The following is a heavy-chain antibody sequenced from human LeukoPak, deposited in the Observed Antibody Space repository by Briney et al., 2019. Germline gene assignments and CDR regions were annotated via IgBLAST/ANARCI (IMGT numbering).Heavy chain of an antibody. V-gene: IGHV4-34*01. J-gene: IGHJ3*02. CDR1: GASFSGFY. CDR3: AKSNGYGLVDI. D-gene: IGHD3-10*01. Sequence: SETLSLTCAVYGASFSGFYWSWIRQPPGKGLQWIGEINHSGSANYSPSLKSRVTISLDTSRNQFSLKLNSVTAADTAVYYCAKSNGYGLVDIWGQGTMVTVSS. CDR2: INHSGSA.